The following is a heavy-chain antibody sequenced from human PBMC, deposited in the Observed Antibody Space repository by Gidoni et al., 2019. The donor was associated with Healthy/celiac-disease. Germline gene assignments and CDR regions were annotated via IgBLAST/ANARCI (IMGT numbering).Heavy chain of an antibody. Sequence: SSYWMHWVRQAPGKGLVWVSRINSDGSSTSYADSVKGRFTISRDNAKNTLYLQMNSLRAEDTAVYYCARGGADCSSTSCYRGKTNYYNYYGMDVWGQGTTVTVSS. D-gene: IGHD2-2*02. CDR2: INSDGSST. J-gene: IGHJ6*02. CDR1: SSYW. V-gene: IGHV3-74*01. CDR3: ARGGADCSSTSCYRGKTNYYNYYGMDV.